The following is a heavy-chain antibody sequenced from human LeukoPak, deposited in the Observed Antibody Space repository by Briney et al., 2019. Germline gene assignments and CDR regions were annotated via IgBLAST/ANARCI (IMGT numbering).Heavy chain of an antibody. Sequence: PSETLSLTCAVSGYSISSGYYWGWIRQPPGKGLEWIGSIYHSGSTYYNPSLKSRVTISVDTSKNQFSLKLSSVTAADTAVYYCARDTYTVVVPAATGRDYWGQGTLVTVSS. CDR3: ARDTYTVVVPAATGRDY. D-gene: IGHD2-2*01. CDR1: GYSISSGYY. CDR2: IYHSGST. J-gene: IGHJ4*02. V-gene: IGHV4-38-2*02.